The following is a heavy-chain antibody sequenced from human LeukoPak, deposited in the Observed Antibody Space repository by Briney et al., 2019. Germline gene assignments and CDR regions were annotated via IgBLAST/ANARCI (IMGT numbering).Heavy chain of an antibody. J-gene: IGHJ4*02. D-gene: IGHD2-2*01. CDR2: IIPIFGTA. Sequence: SVKVSCKASGGTFSSYAISWVRQAPGQGLEWMGGIIPIFGTANYAQKFQGRVTITTDESTSTAYMELSSLRSEDTAVYYRAREVWAYCSSTSCFDWGQGTLVTVSS. V-gene: IGHV1-69*05. CDR3: AREVWAYCSSTSCFD. CDR1: GGTFSSYA.